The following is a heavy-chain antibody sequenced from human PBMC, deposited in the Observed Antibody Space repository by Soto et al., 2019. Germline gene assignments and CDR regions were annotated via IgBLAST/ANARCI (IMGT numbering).Heavy chain of an antibody. CDR1: GFTFSSYA. CDR2: ISGSGGST. J-gene: IGHJ4*02. V-gene: IGHV3-23*01. D-gene: IGHD6-13*01. Sequence: EVQPLESGGGLVQPGGSLRLSCAASGFTFSSYAMSWVRQAPGKGLEWVSAISGSGGSTYYADSVKGRFTISRDNSKNTLYLQMNSLRAEDTAVYYCTHQGIAAAGATFDYWGQGTLVTVSS. CDR3: THQGIAAAGATFDY.